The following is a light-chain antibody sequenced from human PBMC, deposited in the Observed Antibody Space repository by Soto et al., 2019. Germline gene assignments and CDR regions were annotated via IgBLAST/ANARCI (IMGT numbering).Light chain of an antibody. V-gene: IGKV1-5*03. CDR1: QSISSS. CDR3: QQYNSFWT. Sequence: DIQMTQSPSTLSASVGDRVTITCRASQSISSSLAWYQQKPGKAPKLLIYKASSLESGVPSRFSGSGSGTDISITISRVQEDDFTSYYFQQYNSFWTFGQGTKVEIK. J-gene: IGKJ1*01. CDR2: KAS.